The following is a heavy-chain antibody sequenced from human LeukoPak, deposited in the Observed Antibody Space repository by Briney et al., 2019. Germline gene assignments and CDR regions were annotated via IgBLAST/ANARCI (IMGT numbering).Heavy chain of an antibody. CDR1: GFTFSSYG. CDR2: ISYDGSNK. D-gene: IGHD3-22*01. V-gene: IGHV3-30*18. J-gene: IGHJ5*02. Sequence: GGSLRLSCAASGFTFSSYGMHWVRQAPGKGLEWVAVISYDGSNKYYADSVKGRFTISRDNSKNTLYLQMNSLRAEDTAVYYCAQGDYYDSSGYLDPWGQGTLVTVFS. CDR3: AQGDYYDSSGYLDP.